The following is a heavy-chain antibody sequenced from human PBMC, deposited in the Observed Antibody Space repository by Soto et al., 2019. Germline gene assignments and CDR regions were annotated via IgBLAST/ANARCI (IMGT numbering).Heavy chain of an antibody. Sequence: SGPTLVNPTQTLTLTCTFSGFSLSTSGVGVGWIRQPPGKALEWLALIYWDDDKRYSPSLKSRLTITKDTSKNQVVLTMTNMDPVDTATYYCAHRPAISYDFLSGYRAPTRCNWFDPWGQGTLVTVSS. CDR2: IYWDDDK. CDR1: GFSLSTSGVG. CDR3: AHRPAISYDFLSGYRAPTRCNWFDP. D-gene: IGHD3-3*01. J-gene: IGHJ5*02. V-gene: IGHV2-5*02.